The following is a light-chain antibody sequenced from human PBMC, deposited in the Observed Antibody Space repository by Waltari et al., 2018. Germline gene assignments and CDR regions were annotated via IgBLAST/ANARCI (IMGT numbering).Light chain of an antibody. CDR3: QQRSNWRDT. J-gene: IGKJ2*01. CDR2: DAS. CDR1: QSIDFQ. V-gene: IGKV3-11*01. Sequence: EIVLTQSPVTLSVSPGERVTLSCRASQSIDFQLAWYQQRPGQAPRLVISDASYRATGIPARFSGSGSGTDFTLTISSLEPEDIATYYCQQRSNWRDTFGQGTKLEI.